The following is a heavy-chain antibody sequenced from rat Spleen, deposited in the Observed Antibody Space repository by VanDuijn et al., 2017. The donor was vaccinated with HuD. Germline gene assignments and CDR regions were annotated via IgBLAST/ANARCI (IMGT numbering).Heavy chain of an antibody. Sequence: EVQLVESGGGSVQPGRSLTISCVASGLTFSNYDMAWVRQAPTKGLEWIATISTGGDNIYYRDSVKGRFTISRDDAKNTQYLQTDSLRSEDTATYFCTRHGGLRNWFAYWGQGTLVTVSS. CDR2: ISTGGDNI. CDR3: TRHGGLRNWFAY. V-gene: IGHV5S13*01. CDR1: GLTFSNYD. D-gene: IGHD1-11*01. J-gene: IGHJ3*01.